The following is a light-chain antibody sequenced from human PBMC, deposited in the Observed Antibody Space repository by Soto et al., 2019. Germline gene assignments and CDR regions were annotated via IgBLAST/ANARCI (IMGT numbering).Light chain of an antibody. V-gene: IGKV3-15*01. CDR2: GAS. CDR1: QSVSSN. Sequence: EIVMTQSPATLSVSPGERATLSCRASQSVSSNLAWYQQKPGQAPRLLIYGASTRATGIPARFSGSGSGTEFTLTISSLQSEDFAVYYCQQYNKWLRTFGQGTKVDSK. CDR3: QQYNKWLRT. J-gene: IGKJ1*01.